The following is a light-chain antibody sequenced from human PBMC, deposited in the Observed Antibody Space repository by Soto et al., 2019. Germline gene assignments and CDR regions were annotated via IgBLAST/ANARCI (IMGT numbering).Light chain of an antibody. Sequence: AIRMTQSPSSVSASTGDRVTIACRASQGISIYLAWYQQKPGKAPKLLIYAASTLQGGVPSRFSGSGSGTDFTLTISCLQSEDFATYYCQQYYSYPPLTFGGGTKVEIK. V-gene: IGKV1-8*01. J-gene: IGKJ4*01. CDR2: AAS. CDR1: QGISIY. CDR3: QQYYSYPPLT.